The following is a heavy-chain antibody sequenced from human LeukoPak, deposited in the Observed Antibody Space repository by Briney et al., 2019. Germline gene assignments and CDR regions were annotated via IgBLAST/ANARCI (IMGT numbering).Heavy chain of an antibody. D-gene: IGHD3-3*01. V-gene: IGHV4-31*03. CDR2: IYYSGST. CDR1: GGSISSGGYY. Sequence: SETLSLTCTVSGGSISSGGYYWSWIRQHPGKGLEWIGYIYYSGSTYYNPSLKSRVTISVDTSKNQFSLKLSSVTAEDTAVYYCARGGTTPDYDFWSGYYYWLEPWGEGTLVTVSS. J-gene: IGHJ5*02. CDR3: ARGGTTPDYDFWSGYYYWLEP.